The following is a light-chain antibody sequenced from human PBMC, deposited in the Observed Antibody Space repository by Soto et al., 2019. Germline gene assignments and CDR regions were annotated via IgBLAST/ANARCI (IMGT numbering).Light chain of an antibody. CDR3: ATWDDSLGGPV. CDR1: SSNIGRNY. V-gene: IGLV1-47*01. CDR2: RDN. Sequence: QSVLTQTPSVSGTPGQRVNISCSGSSSNIGRNYVYWYHQFPGTAPKLLNYRDNERPSGVPDRFSGSKSGTSASLAISGLRSGDEADYHCATWDDSLGGPVFGGGTKLTVL. J-gene: IGLJ2*01.